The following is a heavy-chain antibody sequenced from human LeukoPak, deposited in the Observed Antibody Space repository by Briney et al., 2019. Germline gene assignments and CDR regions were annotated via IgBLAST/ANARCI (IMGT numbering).Heavy chain of an antibody. V-gene: IGHV4-61*02. J-gene: IGHJ4*02. CDR1: GGSISSGSYY. D-gene: IGHD5-24*01. CDR3: ARSAVRDGYNIFDY. CDR2: IYTSGST. Sequence: SQTLSLTCTVSGGSISSGSYYWSWIRQPAGKGLEWIGRIYTSGSTNYNPSLKSRVTISVDTSKNQFSLKLSSVTAADTAVYYCARSAVRDGYNIFDYWGQGTLVTVSS.